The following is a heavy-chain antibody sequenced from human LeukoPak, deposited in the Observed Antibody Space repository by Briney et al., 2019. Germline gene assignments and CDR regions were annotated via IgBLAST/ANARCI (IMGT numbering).Heavy chain of an antibody. CDR1: VYTFTSFG. Sequence: ASAKVSCKASVYTFTSFGISWVRQAPGQGLEWMGWISAYNDNTNYAQKLQGRVTTTTDTSTSTAYMELRSLRSDDTAVYYCARVHYDILTGYSYFDYWGQGTLVTVSS. D-gene: IGHD3-9*01. CDR2: ISAYNDNT. CDR3: ARVHYDILTGYSYFDY. J-gene: IGHJ4*02. V-gene: IGHV1-18*01.